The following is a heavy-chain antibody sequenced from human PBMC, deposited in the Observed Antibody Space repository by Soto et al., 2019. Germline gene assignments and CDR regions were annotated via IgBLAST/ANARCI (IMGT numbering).Heavy chain of an antibody. D-gene: IGHD6-13*01. CDR2: IYWDDDK. V-gene: IGHV2-5*02. Sequence: QITLKESGPTLVKPTQTLTLTCTFSGFSLSTSGVGVGWIRQPPGKALEWLALIYWDDDKRYSPSLKSRPTNTXXTXKXLVVLTMTNMDPVDTATYYCAHSGSSSWYGVDWFDPWGQGTLVTVSS. CDR1: GFSLSTSGVG. J-gene: IGHJ5*02. CDR3: AHSGSSSWYGVDWFDP.